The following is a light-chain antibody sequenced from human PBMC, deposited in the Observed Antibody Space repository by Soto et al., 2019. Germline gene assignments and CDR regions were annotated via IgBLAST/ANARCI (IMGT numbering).Light chain of an antibody. CDR1: QGISSA. CDR2: DAS. Sequence: AIRLTQSPSSLSASVGDRVTITCRASQGISSALAWYQHKPGRAPRLLIYDASSLQSGVPSRFSGSGSGTDFTLTISSLQPEDFATYYCQQFQSYALTFGGGTKLEIK. V-gene: IGKV1-13*02. CDR3: QQFQSYALT. J-gene: IGKJ4*01.